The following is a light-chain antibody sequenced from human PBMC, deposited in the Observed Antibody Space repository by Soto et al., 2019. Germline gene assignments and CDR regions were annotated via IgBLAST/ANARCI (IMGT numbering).Light chain of an antibody. CDR2: TAS. V-gene: IGKV1-39*01. Sequence: EIQMTQSPSSLSTSVGDRVTITCRASQSISTFLNWYQQKPGKAPKLLISTASSLQSGVPSTFSGSGSGTDFTLTIRSLQPEDFATYYCQQSYSSPITFGQGTRLEIK. J-gene: IGKJ5*01. CDR1: QSISTF. CDR3: QQSYSSPIT.